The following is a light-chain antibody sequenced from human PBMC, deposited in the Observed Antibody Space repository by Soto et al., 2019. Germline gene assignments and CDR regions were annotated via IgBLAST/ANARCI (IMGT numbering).Light chain of an antibody. CDR2: NVY. V-gene: IGLV2-14*03. J-gene: IGLJ1*01. Sequence: QSALTQPDSVSGSPGQSITISCTGTSSDVGAYNFVSWHQQHPGNAPKLMIYNVYDRPSGISYRFSGSKSGNTASLTISGLQCEDEADYYCSDYTVSRTYVFGTGTKLTVL. CDR3: SDYTVSRTYV. CDR1: SSDVGAYNF.